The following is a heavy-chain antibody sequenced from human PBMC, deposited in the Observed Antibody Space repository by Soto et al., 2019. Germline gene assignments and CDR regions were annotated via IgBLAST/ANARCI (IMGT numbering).Heavy chain of an antibody. V-gene: IGHV6-1*01. CDR2: TYYRSRWYS. J-gene: IGHJ4*02. CDR3: ARDPPDFHSAFDF. CDR1: GDSVSSNGAA. D-gene: IGHD4-4*01. Sequence: SQTLSLTCAISGDSVSSNGAAWNWIRQSPSRGLEWLGRTYYRSRWYSEYAPTVKSRITDNPATSQNQFSLQLNSVTPEDTAIYYCARDPPDFHSAFDFWGQGTLVTVSS.